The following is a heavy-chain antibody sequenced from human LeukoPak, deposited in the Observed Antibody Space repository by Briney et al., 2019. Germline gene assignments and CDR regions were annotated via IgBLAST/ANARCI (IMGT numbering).Heavy chain of an antibody. V-gene: IGHV4-59*08. CDR2: IYYSGST. D-gene: IGHD6-19*01. CDR3: ARLAAVAGTYYFDY. CDR1: GGSISSYY. J-gene: IGHJ4*02. Sequence: SETLSLTCTVSGGSISSYYWSWIRQPPGKGLEWIGYIYYSGSTNYNPSLKSRATISVDTSKNQFSLKLSSVTAADTAVYYCARLAAVAGTYYFDYWGQGTLVTVSS.